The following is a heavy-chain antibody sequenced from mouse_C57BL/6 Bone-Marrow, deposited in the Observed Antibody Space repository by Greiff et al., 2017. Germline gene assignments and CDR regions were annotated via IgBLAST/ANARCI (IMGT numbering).Heavy chain of an antibody. J-gene: IGHJ4*01. CDR3: TREGGYDVYYAMDY. D-gene: IGHD2-2*01. CDR2: ISSGGDYI. Sequence: DVMLVESGEGLVKPGGSLKLSCAASGFTFSSYAMSWVRQTPEKRLEWVAYISSGGDYIYYADTVKGRFTISRDNARNTLYLQMSSLKSEDTAMYYWTREGGYDVYYAMDYWGQGTSVTVSS. V-gene: IGHV5-9-1*02. CDR1: GFTFSSYA.